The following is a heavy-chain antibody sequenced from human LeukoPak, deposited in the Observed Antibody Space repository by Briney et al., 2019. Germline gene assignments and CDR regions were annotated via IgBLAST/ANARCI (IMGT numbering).Heavy chain of an antibody. CDR1: GFTFRDYY. Sequence: KPGGSLRLSCVASGFTFRDYYMSWIRRAPGKGLEWVSYISSSSSYIDYADSVKGRFTTSRDNAKNSLYLQMNSLRAEDTAVYYCARPGRYDFWRDHYYYYGMDVWGQGTTVTVSS. CDR3: ARPGRYDFWRDHYYYYGMDV. V-gene: IGHV3-11*03. D-gene: IGHD3-3*01. J-gene: IGHJ6*02. CDR2: ISSSSSYI.